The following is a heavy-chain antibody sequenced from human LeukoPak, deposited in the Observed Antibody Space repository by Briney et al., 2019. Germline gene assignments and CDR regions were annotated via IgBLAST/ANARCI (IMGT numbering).Heavy chain of an antibody. CDR2: IYHSGST. Sequence: PSETLSLTCAVSGGSISSSNWWSWVRQPPGKGLEWIGEIYHSGSTNYNPSLKSRVTISLDTSKNQFSLKLRSVTAADTAVYYCASIPAAIGFFGELYPFHYWGQGTLVTVSS. J-gene: IGHJ4*02. V-gene: IGHV4-4*02. CDR3: ASIPAAIGFFGELYPFHY. CDR1: GGSISSSNW. D-gene: IGHD3-10*01.